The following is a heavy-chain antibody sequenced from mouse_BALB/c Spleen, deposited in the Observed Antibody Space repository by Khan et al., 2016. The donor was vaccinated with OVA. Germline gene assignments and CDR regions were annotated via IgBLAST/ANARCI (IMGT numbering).Heavy chain of an antibody. CDR2: ISNGGGST. Sequence: EVELVESGGDLVQPGGSLKLSCAASGFTFRSYTMSWVRQTPEKRLEWVASISNGGGSTYYPDTVKGRFTISRDNAKNTLYLQMSSLKSEVTAKDYGARPCATEYDYFIDYWGQGTSVTVSS. CDR1: GFTFRSYT. D-gene: IGHD1-1*01. J-gene: IGHJ4*01. V-gene: IGHV5-12-2*01. CDR3: ARPCATEYDYFIDY.